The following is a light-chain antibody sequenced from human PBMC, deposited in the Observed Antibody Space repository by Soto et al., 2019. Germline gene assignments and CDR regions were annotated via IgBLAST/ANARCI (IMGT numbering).Light chain of an antibody. J-gene: IGLJ1*01. CDR3: CSYAASNTFV. CDR2: EVT. V-gene: IGLV2-8*01. Sequence: QSVLTHPASVSGSSGQSIAISCTGTRSDVGAYNYVSWYQQHPGKAPKLMISEVTNRPSGVPDRFSGSKSCNTASLTISGLQAEDEADYYCCSYAASNTFVFGTGTRSRS. CDR1: RSDVGAYNY.